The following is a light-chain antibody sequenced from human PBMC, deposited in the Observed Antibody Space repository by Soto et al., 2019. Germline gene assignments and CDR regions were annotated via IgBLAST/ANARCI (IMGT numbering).Light chain of an antibody. CDR1: QSVSSY. CDR3: QQRSNWPRT. V-gene: IGKV3-11*01. Sequence: EIVLTQSPATLSLSPGERATLSCRASQSVSSYLAWYQQKLGQAPWLLIYDASNRATGIPARFSGSGSGTDFTLTISSLEPEDFAVYYCQQRSNWPRTFGQGTKLEIK. CDR2: DAS. J-gene: IGKJ2*01.